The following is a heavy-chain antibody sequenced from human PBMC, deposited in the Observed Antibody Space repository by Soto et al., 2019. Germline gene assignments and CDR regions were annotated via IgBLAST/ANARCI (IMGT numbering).Heavy chain of an antibody. J-gene: IGHJ4*02. CDR1: GFPFTSYA. CDR2: ISGSGGST. D-gene: IGHD2-2*01. Sequence: GGSLRLSCAASGFPFTSYAMSWVRQAPGKGLEWVSLISGSGGSTKYADSVKGRFAISRDSSKNTLYLQMNSLRAEDTAIYYCAKDRYCSSSTCHQAFDYWGQGTLVNVSS. CDR3: AKDRYCSSSTCHQAFDY. V-gene: IGHV3-23*01.